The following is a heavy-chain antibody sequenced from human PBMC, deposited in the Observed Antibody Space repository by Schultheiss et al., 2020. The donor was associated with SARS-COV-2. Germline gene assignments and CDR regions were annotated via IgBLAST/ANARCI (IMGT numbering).Heavy chain of an antibody. CDR1: GYSISSGYY. D-gene: IGHD3-10*01. CDR2: MSHSGST. CDR3: ARVSLLWFGELFSYAFDI. J-gene: IGHJ3*02. V-gene: IGHV4-38-2*01. Sequence: SQTLSLTCAVSGYSISSGYYWGWIRQPPGKGLEWIGSMSHSGSTYYNPSLKSRVSISGDSSKNQFSLKLSSVTAADTAVYYCARVSLLWFGELFSYAFDIWGQGTMVT.